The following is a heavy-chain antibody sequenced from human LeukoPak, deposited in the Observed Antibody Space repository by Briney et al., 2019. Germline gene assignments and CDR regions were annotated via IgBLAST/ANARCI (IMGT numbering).Heavy chain of an antibody. CDR1: GFTFSSDW. V-gene: IGHV3-74*01. D-gene: IGHD3-9*01. CDR3: VRGLDW. Sequence: PGGSLRLSCAASGFTFSSDWMHWVRQAPGKGLVCVSYINGDGSSTNYADSVRGRFTISRDNAKKTLYLQMNSLRDEDTAVYYCVRGLDWWGLGTLVTASS. J-gene: IGHJ4*02. CDR2: INGDGSST.